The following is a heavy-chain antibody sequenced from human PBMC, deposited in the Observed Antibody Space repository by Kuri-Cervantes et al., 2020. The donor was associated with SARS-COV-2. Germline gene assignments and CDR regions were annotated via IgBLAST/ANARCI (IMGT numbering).Heavy chain of an antibody. CDR1: GYTFTGYY. CDR2: INPNSGGT. D-gene: IGHD3-3*01. Sequence: ASVKVSCKASGYTFTGYYMHWVRQAPGQGLEWMGWINPNSGGTNYAQKFQGRVTMTRDTSISTAYMELSRLRSDDTAVYYCARGPTPMDSWSGYYEGVFGYWGQCTLVTVSS. CDR3: ARGPTPMDSWSGYYEGVFGY. V-gene: IGHV1-2*02. J-gene: IGHJ4*02.